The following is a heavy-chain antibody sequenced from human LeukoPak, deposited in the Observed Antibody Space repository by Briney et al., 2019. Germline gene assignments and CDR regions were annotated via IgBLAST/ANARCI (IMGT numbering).Heavy chain of an antibody. CDR1: GYTFTGYY. CDR2: INPNSGGT. V-gene: IGHV1-2*06. D-gene: IGHD6-13*01. J-gene: IGHJ4*02. CDR3: ARALKGIAAAKLGLAY. Sequence: ASVKVSCKASGYTFTGYYMHWVRQAPGRGLEWMGRINPNSGGTNYAQKFQGRVTMTRVTSISTAYMELSRLRSDDTAVYYCARALKGIAAAKLGLAYWGQGTLVTVSS.